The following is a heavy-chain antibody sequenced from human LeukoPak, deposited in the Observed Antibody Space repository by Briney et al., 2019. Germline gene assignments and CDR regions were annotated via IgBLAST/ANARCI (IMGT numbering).Heavy chain of an antibody. D-gene: IGHD3-22*01. CDR2: IYPGDSDT. CDR1: GYSFTSYW. V-gene: IGHV5-51*01. CDR3: ARRYDSSGYYPLGAFDI. J-gene: IGHJ3*02. Sequence: GESLKISCKGSGYSFTSYWIGWVRQMPGKGLEWMGIIYPGDSDTRYSPSFQGQVTISADKSISTAYLQWGSLKASDTAMYYCARRYDSSGYYPLGAFDIWGQGTMVTVSS.